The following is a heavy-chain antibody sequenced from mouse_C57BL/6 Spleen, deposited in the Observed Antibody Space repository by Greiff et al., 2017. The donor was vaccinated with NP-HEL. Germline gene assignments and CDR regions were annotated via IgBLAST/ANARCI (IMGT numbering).Heavy chain of an antibody. J-gene: IGHJ4*01. CDR3: ARRSSITTVDHYYAMDY. CDR1: GYTFTSYW. V-gene: IGHV1-69*01. D-gene: IGHD1-1*01. Sequence: QFQLQQPGAELVMPGASVKLSCKASGYTFTSYWMHWVKQRPGQGLEWIGEIDPSDSYTNYNQKFKGKSTLTVDKSSSTAYMQLSSLTSEDAAVYYCARRSSITTVDHYYAMDYWGQGTSVTVSS. CDR2: IDPSDSYT.